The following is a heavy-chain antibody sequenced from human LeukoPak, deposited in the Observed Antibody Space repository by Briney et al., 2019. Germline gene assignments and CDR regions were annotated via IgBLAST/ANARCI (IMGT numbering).Heavy chain of an antibody. CDR2: INHSGST. J-gene: IGHJ4*02. Sequence: NPSETLSLACSVYGGSFSGYYWSWIRQPPGKGLGWIGEINHSGSTNYNPSLKSRVTISVDTSNNQFSLKLSSVTAADTAVYYCASWSVVTYYFDYWGQGTLVTVSS. CDR1: GGSFSGYY. D-gene: IGHD2-15*01. CDR3: ASWSVVTYYFDY. V-gene: IGHV4-34*01.